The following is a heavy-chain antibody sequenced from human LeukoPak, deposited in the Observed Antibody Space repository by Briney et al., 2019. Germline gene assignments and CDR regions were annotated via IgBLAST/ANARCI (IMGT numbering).Heavy chain of an antibody. D-gene: IGHD4-17*01. CDR2: FYVTGST. Sequence: PSQTLSLTCTVSGGSISIGYYWGWIRQPAGKAPGWIGRFYVTGSTDYSPSLKSRVTISADTTKNQLSLRLSSVTAADTAVYYCAREPSTANWFDPWGQGTLVTVSS. CDR3: AREPSTANWFDP. J-gene: IGHJ5*02. V-gene: IGHV4-61*02. CDR1: GGSISIGYY.